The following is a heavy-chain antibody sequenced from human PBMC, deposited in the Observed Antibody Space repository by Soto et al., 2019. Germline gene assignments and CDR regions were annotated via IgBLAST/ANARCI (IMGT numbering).Heavy chain of an antibody. CDR1: GGSISSSSYY. Sequence: QLQLQESGPGLVKPSETLSLTCTVSGGSISSSSYYWGWIRQPPGKGLEWIGSIYYSGSTYYNPSLKSRVTISVDTSKNQFSLKLSSVTAADTAVYYCARQTQAYCGGDCYSWGFDYWGQGTLVTVSS. CDR2: IYYSGST. J-gene: IGHJ4*02. D-gene: IGHD2-21*02. V-gene: IGHV4-39*01. CDR3: ARQTQAYCGGDCYSWGFDY.